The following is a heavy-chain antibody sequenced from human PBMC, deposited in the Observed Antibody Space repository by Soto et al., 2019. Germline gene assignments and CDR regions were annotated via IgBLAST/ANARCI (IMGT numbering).Heavy chain of an antibody. J-gene: IGHJ4*02. CDR3: AKPNLFCSSTSCYDY. V-gene: IGHV3-23*01. Sequence: GSLRLSCAASGFTVSNYAMSWVRQVPGKGLEWVSAISGSGGSTYYADSVKGRFTISRDNSKNTLYLQMSSLSAEDTAVYYCAKPNLFCSSTSCYDYWGQGTLVTVSS. D-gene: IGHD2-2*01. CDR1: GFTVSNYA. CDR2: ISGSGGST.